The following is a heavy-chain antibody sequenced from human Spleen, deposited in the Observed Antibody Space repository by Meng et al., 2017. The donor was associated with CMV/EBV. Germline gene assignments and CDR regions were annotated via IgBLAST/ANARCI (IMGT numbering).Heavy chain of an antibody. CDR2: IYSGGST. Sequence: GGSLRLSCAASGFTVSSNYMSWVRQAPGKGLEWVSVIYSGGSTYYADSVKGRFTISRDNSKNSLYLQMNSLRTEDTALYYCAKDMRGTLELYYGMDVWGQGTTVTVSS. D-gene: IGHD1-7*01. CDR3: AKDMRGTLELYYGMDV. J-gene: IGHJ6*02. V-gene: IGHV3-53*05. CDR1: GFTVSSNY.